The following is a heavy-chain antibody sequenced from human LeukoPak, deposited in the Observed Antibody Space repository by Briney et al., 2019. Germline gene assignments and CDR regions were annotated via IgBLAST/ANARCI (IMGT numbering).Heavy chain of an antibody. V-gene: IGHV4-61*02. CDR1: GGSISSGSYY. CDR2: IYTSGGT. J-gene: IGHJ4*02. D-gene: IGHD3-10*01. CDR3: ARASYGSGSYIGY. Sequence: PSETLSLTCTVSGGSISSGSYYWSWIRQPAGKGLEWIGRIYTSGGTNYNPSLKSRVTISVDTSKNQFSLKLSSVTAADTAVYYCARASYGSGSYIGYWGQGTLVTVSS.